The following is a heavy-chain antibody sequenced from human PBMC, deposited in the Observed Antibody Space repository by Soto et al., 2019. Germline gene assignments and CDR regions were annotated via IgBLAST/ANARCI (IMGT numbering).Heavy chain of an antibody. CDR3: ARDLPYCSGGSCYSVYYFDY. V-gene: IGHV1-18*01. J-gene: IGHJ4*02. CDR2: ISAYNGNT. D-gene: IGHD2-15*01. Sequence: ASVKVSCKASGYTCTSYGISWVRQAPGQGLEWMGWISAYNGNTNYAQKLQGRVTMTTDTSTSTAYMELRSLRSDDTAVYYCARDLPYCSGGSCYSVYYFDYWGQGTLVTVSS. CDR1: GYTCTSYG.